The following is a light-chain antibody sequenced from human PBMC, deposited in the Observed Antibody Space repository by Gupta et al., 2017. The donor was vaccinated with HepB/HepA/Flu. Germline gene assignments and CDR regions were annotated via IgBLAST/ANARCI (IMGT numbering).Light chain of an antibody. Sequence: SYVLIQPPSVSVAPGKTARITCGGNNIGSKSVHWYQQKPGQAPVLVIYYDSDRPSGIPERFSGSNSGNTATLTISRVEAGDEADYYCQVWDSSSDEGVFGTGTKVTVL. J-gene: IGLJ1*01. CDR1: NIGSKS. V-gene: IGLV3-21*04. CDR3: QVWDSSSDEGV. CDR2: YDS.